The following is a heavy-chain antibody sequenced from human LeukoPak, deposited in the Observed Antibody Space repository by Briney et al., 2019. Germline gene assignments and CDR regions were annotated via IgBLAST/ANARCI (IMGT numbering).Heavy chain of an antibody. J-gene: IGHJ4*02. CDR1: ADTFTNYD. CDR3: ARGKEDYDSSDFPLLGY. V-gene: IGHV1-8*01. Sequence: ASVKVSCKASADTFTNYDFNWVRKATGQGLEWMGWMNPNSGDTGYAQKFQGRVTMTRDTSISTAYMELSSLRSDDTAIYYCARGKEDYDSSDFPLLGYWGQGTLVTVSS. CDR2: MNPNSGDT. D-gene: IGHD3-22*01.